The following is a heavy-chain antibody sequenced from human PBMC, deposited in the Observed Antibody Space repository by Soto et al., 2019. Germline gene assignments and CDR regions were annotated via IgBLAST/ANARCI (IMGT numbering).Heavy chain of an antibody. V-gene: IGHV3-53*01. Sequence: GGSLRLSCAASGFTVSSNYMSWVRQAPGKGLEWVSVIYSGGSTYYADSVKGRFTISRDNSKNTLYLQMNSLRAEDTAVYYCAREDYDILTGGYYYGMDVWGQGTTVTGSS. D-gene: IGHD3-9*01. J-gene: IGHJ6*02. CDR1: GFTVSSNY. CDR3: AREDYDILTGGYYYGMDV. CDR2: IYSGGST.